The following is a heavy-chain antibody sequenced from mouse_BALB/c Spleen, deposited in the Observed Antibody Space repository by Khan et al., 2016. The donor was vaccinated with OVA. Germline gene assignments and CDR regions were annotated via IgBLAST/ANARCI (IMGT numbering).Heavy chain of an antibody. D-gene: IGHD2-2*01. J-gene: IGHJ2*01. CDR2: ISIYYDNT. Sequence: VQLQESGSELVRPGESVKISCKGSGYTFTDYALHWVKLSHAKSLEWFGVISIYYDNTNYNQKFEGQASMTVEKSSSTAYMELARLTSEDSAIYYCARGGQWLRRGGGNSDYWGQGTTLTVSS. CDR1: GYTFTDYA. V-gene: IGHV1S137*01. CDR3: ARGGQWLRRGGGNSDY.